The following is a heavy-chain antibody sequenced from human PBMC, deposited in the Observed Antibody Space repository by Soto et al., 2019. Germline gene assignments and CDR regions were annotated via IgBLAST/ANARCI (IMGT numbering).Heavy chain of an antibody. J-gene: IGHJ4*02. Sequence: GGSLSLSCAASGFTVSSNYMSWVRQAPGKGLEWVSVIYSYGSTDYADSVKGRFTISKDTSKNTLYLNMNSLGAEDTAWYYCVRAPTQNNSFDYWGQGTLVTVSS. CDR1: GFTVSSNY. CDR2: IYSYGST. V-gene: IGHV3-53*01. CDR3: VRAPTQNNSFDY.